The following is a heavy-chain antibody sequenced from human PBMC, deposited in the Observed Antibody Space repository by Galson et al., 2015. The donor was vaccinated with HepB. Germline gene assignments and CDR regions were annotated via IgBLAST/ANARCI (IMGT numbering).Heavy chain of an antibody. J-gene: IGHJ4*02. CDR3: ARGLLERRRPATVSDY. D-gene: IGHD1-1*01. V-gene: IGHV4-4*02. CDR2: IYHSGST. CDR1: GGSISSSNW. Sequence: LSLTCAVSGGSISSSNWWSWVRQPPGKGLEWIGEIYHSGSTNYNPSLKSRVTISVDKSKNQFSLKLSSVTAADTAVYYCARGLLERRRPATVSDYWGQGTLVTVSS.